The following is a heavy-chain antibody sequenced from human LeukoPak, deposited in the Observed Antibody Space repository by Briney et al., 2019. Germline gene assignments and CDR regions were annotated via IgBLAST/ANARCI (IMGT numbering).Heavy chain of an antibody. V-gene: IGHV4-34*01. CDR3: ARGLRAYSYGQIPY. CDR2: INHSGST. J-gene: IGHJ4*02. Sequence: PSETLSLTCAVYGGSFSGYYWRWIRQPPGKGLEWIGEINHSGSTNYNPSLKSRVTISVDTSKNQFSLKLSSVTAADTAVYYCARGLRAYSYGQIPYWGQGTLVTVSS. D-gene: IGHD5-18*01. CDR1: GGSFSGYY.